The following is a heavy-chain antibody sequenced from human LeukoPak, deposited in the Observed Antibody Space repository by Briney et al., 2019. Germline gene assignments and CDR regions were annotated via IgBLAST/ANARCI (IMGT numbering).Heavy chain of an antibody. CDR1: GYTFTSYA. CDR3: ARDLGFGGEDHDY. D-gene: IGHD2-21*01. J-gene: IGHJ4*02. Sequence: ASVTVSFKASGYTFTSYAMNWVRQAPGQGLDWMGWINTNTGNPTYAQGFTGRFVFSLDTSVSTAYLQISSLKAEDTAVYYCARDLGFGGEDHDYWGQGTLVTVSS. V-gene: IGHV7-4-1*02. CDR2: INTNTGNP.